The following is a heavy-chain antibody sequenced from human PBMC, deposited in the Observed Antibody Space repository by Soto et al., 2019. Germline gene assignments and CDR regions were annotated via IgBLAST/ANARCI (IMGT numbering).Heavy chain of an antibody. CDR1: GFTFSTYT. Sequence: EVQLLESGGGLVQPGGSLRLSCAASGFTFSTYTMSWVRRAPGKRLEWVSAISGSGASPSYADSVQGRFTISRDNPKRTLYLQMNTLRAEDTAVYYCAKARCSTTSGYGPDYWGQGTLVTVSS. CDR3: AKARCSTTSGYGPDY. D-gene: IGHD2-2*01. V-gene: IGHV3-23*01. J-gene: IGHJ4*02. CDR2: ISGSGASP.